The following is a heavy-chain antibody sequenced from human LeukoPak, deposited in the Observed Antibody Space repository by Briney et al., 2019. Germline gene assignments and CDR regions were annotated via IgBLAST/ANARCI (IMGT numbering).Heavy chain of an antibody. D-gene: IGHD5-12*01. J-gene: IGHJ4*02. Sequence: SETLSLTCTVSGGSISSSSYYWGWIRQPPGKGLEWIGSIYYSGSTYYNPSLKSRATISVDTSKNQFSLKLSSVTAADTAVYYCARCSAATIIYYFDYWGQGTLVTVSS. CDR1: GGSISSSSYY. CDR3: ARCSAATIIYYFDY. V-gene: IGHV4-39*01. CDR2: IYYSGST.